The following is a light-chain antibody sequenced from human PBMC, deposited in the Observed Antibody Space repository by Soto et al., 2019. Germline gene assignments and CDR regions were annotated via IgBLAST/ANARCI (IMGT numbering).Light chain of an antibody. CDR3: QQYISYPIT. J-gene: IGKJ4*01. V-gene: IGKV1-5*03. Sequence: DIQMTQSPSTLSASVGDRVIITCRASQSISYWLAWYQQKPGKAPKSLIYKASTLGSGVPSRFSGSGSGTEFTLTISSLQPDDFATYYCQQYISYPITFGGGTEVEIK. CDR2: KAS. CDR1: QSISYW.